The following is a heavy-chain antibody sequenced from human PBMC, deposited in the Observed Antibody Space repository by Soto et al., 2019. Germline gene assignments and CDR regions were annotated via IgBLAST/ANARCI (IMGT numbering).Heavy chain of an antibody. V-gene: IGHV1-2*04. J-gene: IGHJ5*02. D-gene: IGHD2-2*01. Sequence: ASVKVSCKASGYTFTGYYMHWVRQAPGQGLEWMGWINPNSGGTNYAQKFQGWVTMTRDTSISTAYMELSRLRSDDTAVYYCARQGSILVPSPNNYFDPWGQGTLVTVSS. CDR3: ARQGSILVPSPNNYFDP. CDR2: INPNSGGT. CDR1: GYTFTGYY.